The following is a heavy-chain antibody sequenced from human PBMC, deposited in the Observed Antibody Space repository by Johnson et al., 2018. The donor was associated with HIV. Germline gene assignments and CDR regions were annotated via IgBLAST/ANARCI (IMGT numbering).Heavy chain of an antibody. V-gene: IGHV3-23*04. CDR3: SRPWGASSSPDSFDI. D-gene: IGHD6-13*01. CDR2: ISGSGGST. J-gene: IGHJ3*02. Sequence: VQLVESGGGLVQSGGSLRLSCEVSGFTFSNFAMSWVRQAPGKGLEWVSVISGSGGSTYYADSVKGRFTISRDNSKNTLYLQMNSLRAEDTAVYYCSRPWGASSSPDSFDIWGQGTMVTVSS. CDR1: GFTFSNFA.